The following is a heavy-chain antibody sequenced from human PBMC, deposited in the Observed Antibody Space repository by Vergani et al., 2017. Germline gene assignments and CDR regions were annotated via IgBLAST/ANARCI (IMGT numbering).Heavy chain of an antibody. D-gene: IGHD6-19*01. J-gene: IGHJ4*02. CDR2: INHSGST. CDR1: GGSFSGYY. V-gene: IGHV4-34*01. CDR3: ARVLAGVVDY. Sequence: QVQLQQWGAGLLKPSETLSLTCAVYGGSFSGYYWGWIRQPPGKGLEWIGEINHSGSTNYNPSLKSRVTISVDTSKNQFSLKLSSVTAADTAVYYCARVLAGVVDYWGQGTLVTVSS.